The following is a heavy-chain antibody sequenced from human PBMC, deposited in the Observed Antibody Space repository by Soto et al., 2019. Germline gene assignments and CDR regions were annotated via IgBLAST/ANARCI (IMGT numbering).Heavy chain of an antibody. J-gene: IGHJ4*02. D-gene: IGHD1-26*01. V-gene: IGHV3-33*01. Sequence: QVQLVESGGGVVQPGRSLRLSCAASGFTFSSYGMHWVRQAPGKGLEWVAVIWYDGSNKYYADSVKGRFTISRDNSKNTLYLQMNSRRAEDTAVYYCARAVSGSYAYFDYWGQGTLVTVSS. CDR1: GFTFSSYG. CDR3: ARAVSGSYAYFDY. CDR2: IWYDGSNK.